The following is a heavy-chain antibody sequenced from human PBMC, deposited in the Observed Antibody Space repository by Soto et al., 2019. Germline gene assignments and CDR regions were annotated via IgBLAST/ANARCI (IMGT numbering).Heavy chain of an antibody. CDR2: IIPLFATA. J-gene: IGHJ4*02. D-gene: IGHD2-21*02. V-gene: IGHV1-69*06. CDR3: ASKAACGGDCYAFDS. Sequence: QVYLVQSGAEVKKPGSSVKISCKASGGIFSSNTINWMRQAAGQGLEWMGGIIPLFATANYAEKFHGRVTITADKSTKTEYMELTSLRSEDTAVYYCASKAACGGDCYAFDSWGQGTVVTVSS. CDR1: GGIFSSNT.